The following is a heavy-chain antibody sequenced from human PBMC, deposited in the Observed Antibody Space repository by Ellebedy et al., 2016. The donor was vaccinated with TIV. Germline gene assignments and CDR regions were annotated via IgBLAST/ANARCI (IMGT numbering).Heavy chain of an antibody. CDR3: ATTRDLRYPHYFDY. Sequence: GESLKISCSVSGFTFTNAWMSWVRQAPGKGLEWVCRIKSKSDRGTTDYAAPVKGRCTISRDDSKNTLFLQINSLQTEDTAVYFCATTRDLRYPHYFDYWGQGALVTVSS. V-gene: IGHV3-15*07. CDR1: GFTFTNAW. D-gene: IGHD2-2*02. CDR2: IKSKSDRGTT. J-gene: IGHJ4*02.